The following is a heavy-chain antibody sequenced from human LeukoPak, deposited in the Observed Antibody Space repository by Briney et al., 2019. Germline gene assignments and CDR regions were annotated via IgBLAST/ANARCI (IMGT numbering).Heavy chain of an antibody. CDR1: GGSISSSSYY. Sequence: SETLSLTCTVSGGSISSSSYYWGWIRQPPGKGLEWIGSIYYSGSTYYNPSLKSRVTISVDTSKNQFSLKLSSVTAADTAVYYCARWGYTVEDYWGQGTLVTVSS. V-gene: IGHV4-39*07. J-gene: IGHJ4*02. CDR3: ARWGYTVEDY. CDR2: IYYSGST. D-gene: IGHD5-12*01.